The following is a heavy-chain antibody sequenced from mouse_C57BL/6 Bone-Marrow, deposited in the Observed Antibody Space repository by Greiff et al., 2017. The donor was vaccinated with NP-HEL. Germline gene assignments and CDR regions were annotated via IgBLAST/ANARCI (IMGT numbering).Heavy chain of an antibody. D-gene: IGHD2-4*01. CDR3: SRRGLRRGYYFDY. J-gene: IGHJ2*01. CDR1: GFTFSDYY. CDR2: INYDGSST. V-gene: IGHV5-16*02. Sequence: EVQLQESEGGLVQPGSSMKLSCTASGFTFSDYYMAWVRQVPEKGLEWVANINYDGSSTYYLDSLQSRFIISRDNAKNILYLQMSSLKSEATATYYCSRRGLRRGYYFDYWGQGTTLTVSS.